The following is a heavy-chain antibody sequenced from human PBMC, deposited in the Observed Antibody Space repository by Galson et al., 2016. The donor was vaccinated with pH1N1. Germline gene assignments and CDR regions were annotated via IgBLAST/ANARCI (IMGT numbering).Heavy chain of an antibody. Sequence: SVKVSCKVSGYTLSDLSIQWVRQAPGKGLEWMGGFNPEDGEALYAQKFQGRVKVTEDISTDTAFMELRRLRSEDTAVYYCATLSYNVFYMDVWGTGTTVIVSS. CDR2: FNPEDGEA. D-gene: IGHD5/OR15-5a*01. CDR3: ATLSYNVFYMDV. V-gene: IGHV1-24*01. J-gene: IGHJ6*03. CDR1: GYTLSDLS.